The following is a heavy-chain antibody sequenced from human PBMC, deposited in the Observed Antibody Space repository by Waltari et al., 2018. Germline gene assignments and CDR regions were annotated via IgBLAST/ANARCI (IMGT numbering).Heavy chain of an antibody. Sequence: EVQLVQSGAEVKKPGATVKISCKASGYTFPDYSMHWVQQAPGKGLEWMGRVDPEDGETIYAEKFQGRVTITADTSTDTAYMELSSLRSEDTAVYYCATLYGDYVPDAFDIWGQGTMVTVSS. V-gene: IGHV1-69-2*01. J-gene: IGHJ3*02. D-gene: IGHD4-17*01. CDR1: GYTFPDYS. CDR2: VDPEDGET. CDR3: ATLYGDYVPDAFDI.